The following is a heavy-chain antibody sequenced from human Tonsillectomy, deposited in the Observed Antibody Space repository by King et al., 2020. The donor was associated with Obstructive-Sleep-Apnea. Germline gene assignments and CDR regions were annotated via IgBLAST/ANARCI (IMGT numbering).Heavy chain of an antibody. CDR1: GGSISSGGYY. CDR3: ARKGASVSIDY. D-gene: IGHD3-16*01. Sequence: VQLQESGPGLVKPSQTLSLTCTVSGGSISSGGYYWSWIRQHPGKGLEWIGYIYYSVSTYYNPSLQSRVTISVDTSKNQFSPKLSSVTAADTAVYYCARKGASVSIDYWGQGTLVTVSS. J-gene: IGHJ4*02. CDR2: IYYSVST. V-gene: IGHV4-31*03.